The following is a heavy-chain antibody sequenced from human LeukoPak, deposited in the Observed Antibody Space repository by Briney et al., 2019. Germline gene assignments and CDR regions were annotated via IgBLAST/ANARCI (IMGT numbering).Heavy chain of an antibody. CDR3: ARAPPYCSGGSCYRIVDY. Sequence: PGGSLRLSCAASGFTVSSNYMSWVRQAPGKGLEWVSYISSSGSTIYYADSVKGRFTISRDNAKNSLYLQMNSLRAEDTAVYYCARAPPYCSGGSCYRIVDYWGQGTLVTVSS. J-gene: IGHJ4*02. CDR2: ISSSGSTI. V-gene: IGHV3-11*01. CDR1: GFTVSSNY. D-gene: IGHD2-15*01.